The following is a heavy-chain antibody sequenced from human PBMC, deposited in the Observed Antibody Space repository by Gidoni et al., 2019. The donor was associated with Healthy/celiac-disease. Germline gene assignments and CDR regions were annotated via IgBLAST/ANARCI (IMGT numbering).Heavy chain of an antibody. D-gene: IGHD6-19*01. Sequence: EVQLLESGGGLVQPGGSLRLSCAASGFTFSSYAMSWVRQAPGKGLEWVSAISGSGGSTYYADSVKGRFTISRDNSKNTLYLQINSLRAEDTAVYYCARRASIAVAVYYFDYWGQGTLVTVSS. CDR3: ARRASIAVAVYYFDY. J-gene: IGHJ4*02. V-gene: IGHV3-23*01. CDR2: ISGSGGST. CDR1: GFTFSSYA.